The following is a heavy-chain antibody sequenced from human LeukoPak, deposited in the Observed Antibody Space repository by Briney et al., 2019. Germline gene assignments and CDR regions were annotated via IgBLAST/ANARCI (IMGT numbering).Heavy chain of an antibody. V-gene: IGHV3-23*01. Sequence: GGSLRLSCAASGFTFSSYAMSWVRQAPGKGLEWVSAISGSGGSTYYADSVKGRFTISRDNSKNTLYLQMNSLRAEDTAVYYCAKVPTVRGVMSYFDYWGQGTLVTVSS. CDR1: GFTFSSYA. J-gene: IGHJ4*02. D-gene: IGHD3-10*01. CDR3: AKVPTVRGVMSYFDY. CDR2: ISGSGGST.